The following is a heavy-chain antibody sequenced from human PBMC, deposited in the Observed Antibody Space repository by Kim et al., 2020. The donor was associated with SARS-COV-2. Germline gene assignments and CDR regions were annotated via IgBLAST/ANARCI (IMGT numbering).Heavy chain of an antibody. V-gene: IGHV4-59*13. CDR1: GGSISSYY. D-gene: IGHD3-3*01. CDR3: ARASPGYYDFWSGYYPDAFDI. Sequence: SETLSLTCTVSGGSISSYYWSWIRQPPGKGLEWIGYIYYSGSTNYNPSLKSRVTISVDTSKNQFSLKLSSVTAADTAVYYCARASPGYYDFWSGYYPDAFDIWGQGTMVTVSS. J-gene: IGHJ3*02. CDR2: IYYSGST.